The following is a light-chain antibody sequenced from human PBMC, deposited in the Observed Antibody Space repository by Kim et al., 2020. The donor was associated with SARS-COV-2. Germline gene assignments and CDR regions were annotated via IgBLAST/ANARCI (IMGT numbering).Light chain of an antibody. J-gene: IGLJ2*01. CDR3: QAWDTTVV. CDR2: QDK. CDR1: QLGDKY. Sequence: SYELTQPPSVSVSPGHTASITCSGDQLGDKYVCWYQQKPGQSPVLVIYQDKNRPSGIPERFSGSNSGNTATLTISGTQAMDEADYYCQAWDTTVVFGGGT. V-gene: IGLV3-1*01.